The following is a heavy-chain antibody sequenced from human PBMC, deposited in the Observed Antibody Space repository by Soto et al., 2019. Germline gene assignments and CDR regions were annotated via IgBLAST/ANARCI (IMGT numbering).Heavy chain of an antibody. J-gene: IGHJ4*02. D-gene: IGHD6-13*01. V-gene: IGHV3-30-3*01. CDR1: GFTFSSYA. CDR2: ISYDGSNK. CDR3: ARGPNGYSSLGEFEY. Sequence: QVQLVESGGGVVQPGRSLRLSCAASGFTFSSYAMHWVRQAPGKGLEWVAVISYDGSNKYYADSVKGRFTISRDNSKNTLYLQMNSLRAEDTAVYYCARGPNGYSSLGEFEYWGQGTLVTVSS.